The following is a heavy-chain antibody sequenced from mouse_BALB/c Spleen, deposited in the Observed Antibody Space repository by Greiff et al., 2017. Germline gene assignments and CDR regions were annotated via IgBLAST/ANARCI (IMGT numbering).Heavy chain of an antibody. Sequence: VQLQQSGAELVKPGASVKLSCTASGFNIKDTFMHWVKQRPEQGLEWIGRIDPANGNTKYDPKFQGKATITADTSSNTAYLQLSSLTSEDTAVYYCATLYYFDYWGQGTTLTVSS. CDR3: ATLYYFDY. J-gene: IGHJ2*01. V-gene: IGHV14-3*02. CDR2: IDPANGNT. D-gene: IGHD6-1*01. CDR1: GFNIKDTF.